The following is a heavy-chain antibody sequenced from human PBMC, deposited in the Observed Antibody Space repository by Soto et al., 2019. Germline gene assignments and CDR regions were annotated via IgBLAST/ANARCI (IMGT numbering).Heavy chain of an antibody. CDR1: GYNFTRFG. CDR3: GRGGQRLAQEDCYQCTGMDV. Sequence: QFQLVQSGAEVKKPGASVKVSCKASGYNFTRFGISWVRQAQGPGLEWMGRMGAHSGQTRYASKFKGRLSMTTDATMSTDYIDMRRRRSVHTAFYYWGRGGQRLAQEDCYQCTGMDVWGQGPTVIVSS. V-gene: IGHV1-18*01. D-gene: IGHD2-21*01. J-gene: IGHJ6*02. CDR2: MGAHSGQT.